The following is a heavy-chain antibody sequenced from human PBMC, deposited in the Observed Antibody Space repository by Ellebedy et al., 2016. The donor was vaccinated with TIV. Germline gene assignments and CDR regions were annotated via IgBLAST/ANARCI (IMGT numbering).Heavy chain of an antibody. CDR2: ICSSCGTK. J-gene: IGHJ6*03. CDR3: ARADYGDTPRDYYYYMDV. Sequence: GESLKISXAASGFTFSSYSMNWVRQAPGKGLEWVSYICSSCGTKYYADSVRGRFTTSRNNAKNSLYLQMNSLRAEDTAVYYCARADYGDTPRDYYYYMDVWGKGTTVTVSS. CDR1: GFTFSSYS. D-gene: IGHD4-17*01. V-gene: IGHV3-48*01.